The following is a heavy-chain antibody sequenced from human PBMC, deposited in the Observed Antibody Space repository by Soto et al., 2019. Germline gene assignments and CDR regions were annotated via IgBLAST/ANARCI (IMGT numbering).Heavy chain of an antibody. Sequence: QVQLVQSGAEVKKPGSSVKVSCKASVGNVSSYSINWVRQAPGQGLEWMGEIIPIFGTANYAQKFQGRVTITADESTSTAYMELRSLRSEDTAVYDVARDGGRHSGGIDYWGQGTLVTVSS. V-gene: IGHV1-69*01. CDR1: VGNVSSYS. CDR3: ARDGGRHSGGIDY. D-gene: IGHD1-26*01. J-gene: IGHJ4*02. CDR2: IIPIFGTA.